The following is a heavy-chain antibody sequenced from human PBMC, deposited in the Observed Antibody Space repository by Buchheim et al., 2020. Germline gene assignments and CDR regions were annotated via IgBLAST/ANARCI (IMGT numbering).Heavy chain of an antibody. J-gene: IGHJ5*02. V-gene: IGHV4-39*01. CDR1: GDSISNNIYY. CDR2: IFSSGT. D-gene: IGHD3-10*01. Sequence: QLHLQESGPGLVKPSETLSPICTVSGDSISNNIYYWGWIRQPPGKGLEWIGNIFSSGTFYNPSLQSRVTISVDTSKNQFSLKLTSVTDADTAVYYCARTGLIRGVNYWFDPWGRGTL. CDR3: ARTGLIRGVNYWFDP.